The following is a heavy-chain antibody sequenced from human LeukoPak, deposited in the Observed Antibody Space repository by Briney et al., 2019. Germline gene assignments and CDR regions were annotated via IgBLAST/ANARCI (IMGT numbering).Heavy chain of an antibody. CDR3: ARDASRIQLWPL. J-gene: IGHJ4*02. CDR1: GGSISSYY. V-gene: IGHV4-59*12. CDR2: IYYSGST. D-gene: IGHD5-18*01. Sequence: PSETLSLTCTVSGGSISSYYWSWIRQPPGKGLEWIGYIYYSGSTHYSPSLKSRVTISVDMSKNQFSLKLSSVTAADTAIYYCARDASRIQLWPLWGQGTLVTVSS.